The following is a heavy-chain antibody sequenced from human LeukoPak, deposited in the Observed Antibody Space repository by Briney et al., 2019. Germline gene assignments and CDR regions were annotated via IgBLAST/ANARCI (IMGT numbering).Heavy chain of an antibody. Sequence: PSETLSLTCTVSGGSISSYYWSWIRQPPGKGLEWIGYIYYSGSTNYNPSLKGRVTISVDTSKNQFSLKLSSVTAADTAVYYCATQTYYDILTGSHGAFDIWGQGTMVTVSS. CDR2: IYYSGST. J-gene: IGHJ3*02. CDR1: GGSISSYY. D-gene: IGHD3-9*01. CDR3: ATQTYYDILTGSHGAFDI. V-gene: IGHV4-59*01.